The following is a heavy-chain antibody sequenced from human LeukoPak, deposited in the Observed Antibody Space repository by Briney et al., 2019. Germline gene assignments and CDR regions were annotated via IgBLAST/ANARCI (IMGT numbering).Heavy chain of an antibody. Sequence: SETLSLTCTVSGGSISSYYWSWIRQPAGKGLEWIGRIYTSGSTNYNPSLKSRVTMSVDTSKNQFSLKLSSVTAADTAVYYCARAAYYYGSGSYYPSEYYYYGMDVWGQGTTVTVSS. V-gene: IGHV4-4*07. CDR1: GGSISSYY. CDR3: ARAAYYYGSGSYYPSEYYYYGMDV. CDR2: IYTSGST. D-gene: IGHD3-10*01. J-gene: IGHJ6*02.